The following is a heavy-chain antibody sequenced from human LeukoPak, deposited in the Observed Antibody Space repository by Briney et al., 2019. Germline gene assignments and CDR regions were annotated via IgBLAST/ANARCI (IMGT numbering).Heavy chain of an antibody. Sequence: GGSLRLSCAASGLTISESWMSWVRQAPGKGLEWVAEMNQDGSEKDYVDSVKGRFTISRDNARESLYLQMSSLRAEDTAVYYCATYTHWVAGDVWGHGTTVTVSS. J-gene: IGHJ6*02. CDR3: ATYTHWVAGDV. CDR2: MNQDGSEK. CDR1: GLTISESW. V-gene: IGHV3-7*01. D-gene: IGHD3-16*01.